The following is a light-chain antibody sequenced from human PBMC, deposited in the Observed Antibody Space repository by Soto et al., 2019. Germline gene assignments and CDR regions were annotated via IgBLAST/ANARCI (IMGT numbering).Light chain of an antibody. J-gene: IGLJ2*01. CDR3: SSYRTSGTLDVV. CDR2: DVS. V-gene: IGLV2-14*03. CDR1: SSDVGNYDF. Sequence: QSALTQPASVSGSPGQSITISCTGSSSDVGNYDFVAWYQHLPGKAPKLIIYDVSSRPSGVSNRFSGSKSGNTASLTISGLQAEDEGDYYCSSYRTSGTLDVVFGGGTQLTVL.